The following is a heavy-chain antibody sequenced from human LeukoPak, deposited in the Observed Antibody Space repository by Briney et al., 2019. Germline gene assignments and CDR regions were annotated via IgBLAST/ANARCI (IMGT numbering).Heavy chain of an antibody. Sequence: PGGSLRLSCAPSGFTFSTFAMNWVRQAPGKGLEWVSAISGSDVSTFYADSVKGRFTISRDDSKNTVYLQMNSLRAEDTAVYYCAKGSYSGFSARADYWGQGILVTVSS. J-gene: IGHJ4*02. D-gene: IGHD5-12*01. CDR3: AKGSYSGFSARADY. CDR1: GFTFSTFA. V-gene: IGHV3-23*01. CDR2: ISGSDVST.